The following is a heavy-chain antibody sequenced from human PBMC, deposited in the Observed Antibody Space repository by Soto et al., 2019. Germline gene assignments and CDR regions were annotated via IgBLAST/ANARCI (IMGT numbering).Heavy chain of an antibody. CDR2: ISVGGDRT. D-gene: IGHD3-16*02. V-gene: IGHV3-23*01. Sequence: GGSLRFSCAASGFPFNTHGIAWFRQAPGKGLEWVAAISVGGDRTQYADAVKGRFTISRDNSKNTLDLLMTSLRAEDTAISYCVKNAPYYYFWGDYRSFLDSSGQGTVVTVSS. J-gene: IGHJ4*02. CDR1: GFPFNTHG. CDR3: VKNAPYYYFWGDYRSFLDS.